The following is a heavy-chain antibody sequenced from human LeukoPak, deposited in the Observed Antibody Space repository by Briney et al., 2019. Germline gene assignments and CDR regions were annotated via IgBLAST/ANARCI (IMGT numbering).Heavy chain of an antibody. Sequence: GGSLRLSCAASGFTFSSYWMSWVRQAPGKGLEWVANIKQDGSEKYYVDPVKGRFTISRDNAKNSLYLQMNSLRAEDTAVYYCARDPQGGGRYSGYVYYGMDVWGKGTTVTVSS. CDR1: GFTFSSYW. CDR2: IKQDGSEK. J-gene: IGHJ6*04. CDR3: ARDPQGGGRYSGYVYYGMDV. D-gene: IGHD5-12*01. V-gene: IGHV3-7*03.